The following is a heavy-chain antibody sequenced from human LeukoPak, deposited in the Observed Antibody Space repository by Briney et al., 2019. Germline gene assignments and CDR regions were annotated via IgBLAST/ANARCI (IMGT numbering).Heavy chain of an antibody. CDR1: GGSFSGYY. D-gene: IGHD3-3*01. CDR3: ARGYYDFWSGAHNYFDY. Sequence: SETLSLTCAVYGGSFSGYYWSWIRQPPGKGLEWIGEINHSGSTNYNPSLKSRVTISVDMSKNQFSLKLSSVTAADTAVYYCARGYYDFWSGAHNYFDYWGQGTLVTVSS. V-gene: IGHV4-34*01. J-gene: IGHJ4*02. CDR2: INHSGST.